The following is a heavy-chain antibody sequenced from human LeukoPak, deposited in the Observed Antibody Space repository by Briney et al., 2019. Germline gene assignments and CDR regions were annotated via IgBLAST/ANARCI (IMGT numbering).Heavy chain of an antibody. J-gene: IGHJ5*02. Sequence: ASVKVSCKASGYTFTGYYMHWVRQAPGQGLEWMGWINPKSGGTNCAQKFQGRVTMTRDTSIRTASMELSRLRFDDTAVYYCARDNSVEDTAWWFDPWGQGTLVTVSS. CDR2: INPKSGGT. CDR3: ARDNSVEDTAWWFDP. CDR1: GYTFTGYY. D-gene: IGHD4-23*01. V-gene: IGHV1-2*02.